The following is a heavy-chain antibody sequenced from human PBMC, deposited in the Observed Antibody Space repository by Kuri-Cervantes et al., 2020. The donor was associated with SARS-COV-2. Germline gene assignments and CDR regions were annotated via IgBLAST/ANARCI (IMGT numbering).Heavy chain of an antibody. CDR1: GFTFSSYG. J-gene: IGHJ4*02. CDR3: ARASPWGYSNYELIDY. D-gene: IGHD4-11*01. Sequence: GESLKISCAASGFTFSSYGMHWVRQAPGKGLEWVAVIWYDGSNKYYADSVKGRFTISRDNARSSLVLEMNSLRVEDTAVYYCARASPWGYSNYELIDYWGQGTPVTVSS. V-gene: IGHV3-33*08. CDR2: IWYDGSNK.